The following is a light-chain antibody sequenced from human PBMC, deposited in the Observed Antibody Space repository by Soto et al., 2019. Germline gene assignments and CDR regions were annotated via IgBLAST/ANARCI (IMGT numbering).Light chain of an antibody. J-gene: IGKJ2*01. CDR1: QSISSY. V-gene: IGKV1-39*01. Sequence: DIQMTQSPSSLSASVGDRVTITCRASQSISSYLNWYQQKPGKAPKLLIYAASRLQIGGPSRCSGSGSGTDFTLTISSLHPEDFATYYCQQSYNTPPYTFGPGTKVDIK. CDR2: AAS. CDR3: QQSYNTPPYT.